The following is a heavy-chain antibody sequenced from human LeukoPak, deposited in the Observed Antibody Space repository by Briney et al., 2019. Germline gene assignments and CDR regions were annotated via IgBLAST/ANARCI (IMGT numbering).Heavy chain of an antibody. CDR3: VNGYYYEGYYFDY. D-gene: IGHD3-22*01. CDR2: IYTSGST. J-gene: IGHJ4*02. V-gene: IGHV4-4*07. Sequence: SETLSLTCTVSVGPISSYYWSWIRQPAGKALEWIGRIYTSGSTNYTPSLKSRVTMSADTSKNQFSLKLSSVTAADTAVYYCVNGYYYEGYYFDYWGQGTLVTVSS. CDR1: VGPISSYY.